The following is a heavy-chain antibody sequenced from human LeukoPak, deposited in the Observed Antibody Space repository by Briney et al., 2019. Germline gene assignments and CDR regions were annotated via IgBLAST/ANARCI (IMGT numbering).Heavy chain of an antibody. CDR2: IIPIFGTA. V-gene: IGHV1-69*01. CDR1: GGPFRSYA. J-gene: IGHJ3*02. D-gene: IGHD3-22*01. Sequence: ASVKVSCKASGGPFRSYALSWVRQAPGQGLEWMGGIIPIFGTANYAQKFQGRVTITADESTSTAYMELSSLRSEDTAVYYCASSGYYSVAFDIWGQGTMVTVSS. CDR3: ASSGYYSVAFDI.